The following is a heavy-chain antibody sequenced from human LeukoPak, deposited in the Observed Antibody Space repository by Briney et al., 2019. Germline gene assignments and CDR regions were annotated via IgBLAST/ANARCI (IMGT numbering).Heavy chain of an antibody. CDR3: AGTDLWSGYHDY. CDR1: GGSISSYY. D-gene: IGHD3-3*01. V-gene: IGHV4-59*01. Sequence: SETLSLTCTVSGGSISSYYWSWIRQPPGKGLEWIGYIYYSGSTNYNPSLKSRVTISVDTSKNQFSLKLSSVTAADTAVYYCAGTDLWSGYHDYWGQGTLVTVSS. CDR2: IYYSGST. J-gene: IGHJ4*02.